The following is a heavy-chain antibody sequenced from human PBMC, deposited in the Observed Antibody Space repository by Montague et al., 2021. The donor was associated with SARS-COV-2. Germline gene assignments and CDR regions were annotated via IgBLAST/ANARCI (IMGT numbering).Heavy chain of an antibody. CDR3: AREVMGSVNYYQAIKYGLDV. Sequence: TLSLTCTISGDFVSSDGYYWSWIRQHPGKGLEWIGDIYYSGSTHYNPSLKSRVTISVDTSKNQFSLKLSSVTAADTAVYYCAREVMGSVNYYQAIKYGLDVWGQGTMVTVSS. CDR1: GDFVSSDGYY. J-gene: IGHJ6*02. CDR2: IYYSGST. D-gene: IGHD3-10*01. V-gene: IGHV4-31*03.